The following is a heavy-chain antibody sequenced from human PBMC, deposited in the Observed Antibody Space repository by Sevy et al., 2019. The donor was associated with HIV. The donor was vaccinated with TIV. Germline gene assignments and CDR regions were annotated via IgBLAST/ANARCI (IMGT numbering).Heavy chain of an antibody. V-gene: IGHV3-23*01. D-gene: IGHD2-8*01. CDR1: GFTFSKYS. CDR3: AREGGTKPHDY. CDR2: LSFGCGER. Sequence: GGSLRLSCAASGFTFSKYSMSWVRQPPGKGLEWVSTLSFGCGERTYADSVKGRFTISRDNSKRSVHLQMNSLRPEDTAVYYCAREGGTKPHDYWGQGTLVTVSS. J-gene: IGHJ4*02.